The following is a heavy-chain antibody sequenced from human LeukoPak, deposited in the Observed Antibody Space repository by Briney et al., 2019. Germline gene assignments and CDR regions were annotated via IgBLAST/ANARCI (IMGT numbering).Heavy chain of an antibody. CDR1: GVTFSRYG. D-gene: IGHD6-19*01. CDR2: ISYDGSNK. J-gene: IGHJ4*02. CDR3: ARDLSGSNDY. Sequence: GGSLRLSCAASGVTFSRYGMHWVRQAPGKGLEWVAVISYDGSNKYYADSVRGRFTISRDNSKNTLYLQMNSLRAEDTAVYYCARDLSGSNDYWGQGTLVTVSS. V-gene: IGHV3-30-3*01.